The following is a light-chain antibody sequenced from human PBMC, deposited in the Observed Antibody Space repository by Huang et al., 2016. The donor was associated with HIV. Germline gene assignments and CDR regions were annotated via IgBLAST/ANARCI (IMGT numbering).Light chain of an antibody. V-gene: IGKV4-1*01. Sequence: IVVTQSPDSLAVSLGERAAINCKSSQSLLYSSNNNHYLAWYQQKPGQSPALLIYWASTRAPWVPERFNGSGSGTDFTLSINSLQTEDVALYYCQQYFSTPLTFGGGTKVDIK. J-gene: IGKJ4*01. CDR1: QSLLYSSNNNHY. CDR2: WAS. CDR3: QQYFSTPLT.